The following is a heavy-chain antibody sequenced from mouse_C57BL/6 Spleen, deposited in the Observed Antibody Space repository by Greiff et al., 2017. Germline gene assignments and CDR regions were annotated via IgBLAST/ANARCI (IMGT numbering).Heavy chain of an antibody. CDR2: IDPENGDT. V-gene: IGHV14-4*01. Sequence: EVQLQQSGAELVRPGASVKLSCTASGFNIKDDYMHWVKQRPEQGLEWIGWIDPENGDTAYASKFQGKATITADTSSNTAYLQLSSLTSEDTSVYYCTTPYYGSTHWYFDVWGTGTTVTVSS. J-gene: IGHJ1*03. D-gene: IGHD1-1*01. CDR3: TTPYYGSTHWYFDV. CDR1: GFNIKDDY.